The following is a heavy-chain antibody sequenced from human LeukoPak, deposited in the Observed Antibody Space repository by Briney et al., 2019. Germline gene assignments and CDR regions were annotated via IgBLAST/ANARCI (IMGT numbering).Heavy chain of an antibody. CDR2: IYSGGST. Sequence: GGSLRLSCAASGFTFSSYWMHWVRQAPGKGLEWVSVIYSGGSTYYADSVKGRFTISRDNSKNTLYLQMNSLRAEDTAVYYCATSGIAVAGTDDAFDIWGQGTMATVSS. V-gene: IGHV3-66*01. J-gene: IGHJ3*02. CDR1: GFTFSSYW. CDR3: ATSGIAVAGTDDAFDI. D-gene: IGHD6-19*01.